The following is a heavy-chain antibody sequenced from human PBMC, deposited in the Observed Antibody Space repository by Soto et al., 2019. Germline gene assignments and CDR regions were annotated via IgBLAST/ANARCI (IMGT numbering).Heavy chain of an antibody. D-gene: IGHD6-13*01. J-gene: IGHJ4*02. V-gene: IGHV4-39*01. Sequence: SETLSLTCTVSGGSISSSSYYWGWIRQPPGKGLEWIGSIYYSGSTYYNPSLKSRVTISVDTSKNQFSMKLSSVTAADTAVYYCESKPQAAAGTGDYWGQGNLVTVSS. CDR1: GGSISSSSYY. CDR3: ESKPQAAAGTGDY. CDR2: IYYSGST.